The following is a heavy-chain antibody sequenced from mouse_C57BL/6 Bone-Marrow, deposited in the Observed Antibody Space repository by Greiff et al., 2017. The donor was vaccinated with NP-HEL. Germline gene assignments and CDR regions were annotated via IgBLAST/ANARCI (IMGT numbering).Heavy chain of an antibody. Sequence: VQLQQSGAELARPGASVKLSCKASGYTFTSYGISWVKQRTGQGLEWIGEIYPRSGNTYYNEKFKGKATLTADKSSSTAYMELRSLTSEDSAVYFCARRGSTDWYFDVWGTGTTVTVSS. D-gene: IGHD1-1*01. CDR1: GYTFTSYG. J-gene: IGHJ1*03. CDR3: ARRGSTDWYFDV. CDR2: IYPRSGNT. V-gene: IGHV1-81*01.